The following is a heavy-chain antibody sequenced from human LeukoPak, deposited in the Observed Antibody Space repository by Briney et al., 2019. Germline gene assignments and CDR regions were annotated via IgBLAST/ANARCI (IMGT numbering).Heavy chain of an antibody. CDR1: EFTFSTYS. CDR2: ISSSCSTI. Sequence: GGSLRLSCAASEFTFSTYSMNWVRQAPGKGLEWISFISSSCSTIYYADSVKGRFTVSRDNAKNSLYLQMNSLGAEDTAVYYCARDLTGYSTGWYVLYYFDYWGQGTLVTVFS. D-gene: IGHD6-19*01. V-gene: IGHV3-48*04. CDR3: ARDLTGYSTGWYVLYYFDY. J-gene: IGHJ4*02.